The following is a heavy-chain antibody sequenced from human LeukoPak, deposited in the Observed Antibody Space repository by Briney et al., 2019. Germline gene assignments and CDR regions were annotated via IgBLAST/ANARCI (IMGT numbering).Heavy chain of an antibody. V-gene: IGHV3-7*01. D-gene: IGHD6-13*01. CDR3: ARIGYSSSSFGY. Sequence: GSLRLSCAASGFTFSNYWMSWVRQAPGKGLEWVANIKQDGSEKYYVDSVKGRFTISRDNAKNSLYLQMNSLRAEDTAVYYCARIGYSSSSFGYWGQGTLVTVSS. CDR1: GFTFSNYW. CDR2: IKQDGSEK. J-gene: IGHJ4*02.